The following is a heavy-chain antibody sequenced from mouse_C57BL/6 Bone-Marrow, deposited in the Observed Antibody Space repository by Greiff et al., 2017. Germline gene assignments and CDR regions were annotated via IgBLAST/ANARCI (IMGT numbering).Heavy chain of an antibody. J-gene: IGHJ2*01. CDR3: TRGLWYFDY. CDR2: INPGSGGT. V-gene: IGHV1-54*01. D-gene: IGHD1-1*02. Sequence: QVQLQQSGAELVRPGTSVKVSCKASGYAFTNYLIEWVKQRPGQGLEWIGVINPGSGGTNYNEKFKGKATLTADKSSSTAYMQLSSLTSEDSAVYFGTRGLWYFDYWGQGTTLTVSS. CDR1: GYAFTNYL.